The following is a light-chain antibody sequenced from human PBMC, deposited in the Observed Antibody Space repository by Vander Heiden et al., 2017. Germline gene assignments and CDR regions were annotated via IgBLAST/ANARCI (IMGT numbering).Light chain of an antibody. J-gene: IGKJ5*01. CDR1: QSLVYSDGNTY. CDR2: KVS. V-gene: IGKV2-30*01. Sequence: DVVMPQSPLSLPVTLGQPASISCRSSQSLVYSDGNTYLNWCQQRPGQSPRRLIYKVSNRDSGVPDRCSGSGSGTDFTLKISRVEAEDVGVYYCMQGTHWPPITFGQGTRLEIK. CDR3: MQGTHWPPIT.